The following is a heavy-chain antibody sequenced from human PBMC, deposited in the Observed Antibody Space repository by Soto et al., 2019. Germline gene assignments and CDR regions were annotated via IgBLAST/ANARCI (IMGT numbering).Heavy chain of an antibody. CDR2: ISGSGGDR. CDR1: GFTFSNSA. CDR3: AKGDRIVATAIHN. V-gene: IGHV3-23*01. J-gene: IGHJ4*02. Sequence: EVQLLESGGGLVQPGGSLKLSCAAYGFTFSNSAMGWVRQAPGKGLEWVSGISGSGGDRYYADSVKGRFTLSRDNSRNTMYLQMSSLRAEDTAVYYCAKGDRIVATAIHNWGQGTLVTVSS. D-gene: IGHD5-12*01.